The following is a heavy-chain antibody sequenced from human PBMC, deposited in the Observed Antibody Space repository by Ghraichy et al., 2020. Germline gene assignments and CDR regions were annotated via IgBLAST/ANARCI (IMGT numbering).Heavy chain of an antibody. V-gene: IGHV1-18*04. J-gene: IGHJ6*02. D-gene: IGHD2-21*02. CDR2: ISAYNGNT. Sequence: ASVKVSCKASGYTFTSYGISWVRQAPGQGLEWMGWISAYNGNTNYAQKLQGRVTMTTDTSTSTAYMELRSLRSDDTAVYYCARAYCGGDCYSSYYYYGMDVWGQGTTVTVSS. CDR1: GYTFTSYG. CDR3: ARAYCGGDCYSSYYYYGMDV.